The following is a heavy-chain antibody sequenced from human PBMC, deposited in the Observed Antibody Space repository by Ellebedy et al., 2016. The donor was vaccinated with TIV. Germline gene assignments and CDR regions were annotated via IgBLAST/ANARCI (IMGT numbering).Heavy chain of an antibody. CDR2: ISDRGDRT. CDR3: VRDFDY. J-gene: IGHJ4*02. V-gene: IGHV3-23*01. Sequence: GGSLRLXXAASGFTFTTYAMTWVRQAPGKGLEWVSTISDRGDRTYYADSVRGRFTISRDNSRNTLYLQMTSLRAEDTAVYYCVRDFDYWGQGTLVTVSS. CDR1: GFTFTTYA.